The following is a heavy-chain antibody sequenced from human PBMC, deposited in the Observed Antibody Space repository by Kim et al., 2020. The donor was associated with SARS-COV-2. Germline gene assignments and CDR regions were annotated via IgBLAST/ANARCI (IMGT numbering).Heavy chain of an antibody. CDR3: ASFSHLVWFGELPWFDP. V-gene: IGHV3-48*03. D-gene: IGHD3-10*01. J-gene: IGHJ5*02. Sequence: GGSLRLSCAASGFTFSSYEMNWVRQAPGKGLEWVSYISSSGSTIYYADSVKGRFTISRDNAKNSLYLQMNSLRAEDTAVYYCASFSHLVWFGELPWFDPWGQGTLVTVSS. CDR1: GFTFSSYE. CDR2: ISSSGSTI.